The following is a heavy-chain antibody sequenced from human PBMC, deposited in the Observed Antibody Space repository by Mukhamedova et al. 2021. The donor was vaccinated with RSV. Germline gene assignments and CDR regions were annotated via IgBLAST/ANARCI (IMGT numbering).Heavy chain of an antibody. J-gene: IGHJ4*02. CDR3: ARHVYSGTSDYDY. V-gene: IGHV3-7*03. D-gene: IGHD5-12*01. Sequence: AQGKGLEWVADIEVNGDEKNYGDSVKGRFSVSRDNAENSLFLQMKSLRVEDTAVYYCARHVYSGTSDYDYWGRGTLVTVSS. CDR2: IEVNGDEK.